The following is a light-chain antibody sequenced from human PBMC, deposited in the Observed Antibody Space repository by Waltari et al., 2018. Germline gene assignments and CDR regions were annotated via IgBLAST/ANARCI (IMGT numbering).Light chain of an antibody. CDR1: SSDVGGYNY. J-gene: IGLJ2*01. V-gene: IGLV2-14*01. CDR3: SSYTSSTVV. CDR2: EVS. Sequence: QSALTQPASVSGSPGQSIPISCPGTSSDVGGYNYVSWYQQHPGKAPNLLVYEVSNRPSGVSNRFSGSKSGNTASLTISGLQAEDEADYSCSSYTSSTVVFGGGTKLTVL.